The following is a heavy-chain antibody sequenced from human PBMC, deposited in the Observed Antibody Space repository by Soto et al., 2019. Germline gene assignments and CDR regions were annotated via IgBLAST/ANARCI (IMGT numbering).Heavy chain of an antibody. V-gene: IGHV4-30-2*01. CDR2: IHHRGTT. CDR1: GGPINSGDYS. D-gene: IGHD3-3*01. Sequence: SETLSLTCAVSGGPINSGDYSWTWIRQPPGRGLEWIGNIHHRGTTYYTPSLKSRATISLDTSKNLFSLNLTSVTAADTAVYYCARTTYFDFWNSHYFDLLGRGTLVTVSS. CDR3: ARTTYFDFWNSHYFDL. J-gene: IGHJ4*02.